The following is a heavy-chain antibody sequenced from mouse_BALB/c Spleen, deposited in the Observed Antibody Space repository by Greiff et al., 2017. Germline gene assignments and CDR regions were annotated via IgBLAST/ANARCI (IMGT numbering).Heavy chain of an antibody. CDR1: GDSITSGY. J-gene: IGHJ1*01. CDR3: AHYYGSSYWYFDV. D-gene: IGHD1-1*01. CDR2: ISYSGST. V-gene: IGHV3-8*02. Sequence: EVQLQESGPSLVKPSQTLSLTCSVTGDSITSGYWNWIRKFPGNKLEYMGYISYSGSTYYNPSLKSRISITRDTSKNQYYLQLNSVTTEDTATYYCAHYYGSSYWYFDVWGAGTTVTVSS.